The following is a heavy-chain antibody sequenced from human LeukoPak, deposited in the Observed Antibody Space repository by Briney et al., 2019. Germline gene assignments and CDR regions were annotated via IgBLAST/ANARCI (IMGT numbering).Heavy chain of an antibody. V-gene: IGHV3-23*01. Sequence: GGSLRLSCAASGFTFSSYAMSWVRQAPGKGLEWVSAIGGSGGSTYYADSVKGRFTISRDNAKNSLYLQMNSLRAEDTAVYYCARVRQQLVGNDAFDIWGQGTMVTVSS. D-gene: IGHD6-13*01. J-gene: IGHJ3*02. CDR3: ARVRQQLVGNDAFDI. CDR1: GFTFSSYA. CDR2: IGGSGGST.